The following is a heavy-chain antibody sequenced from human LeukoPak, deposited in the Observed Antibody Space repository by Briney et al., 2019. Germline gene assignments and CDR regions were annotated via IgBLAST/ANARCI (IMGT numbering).Heavy chain of an antibody. CDR2: ISFSVNTK. CDR3: AKDRLQQWPSFDY. D-gene: IGHD6-19*01. V-gene: IGHV3-48*03. J-gene: IGHJ4*02. CDR1: GFTFDDYA. Sequence: PGGSLRLSCVASGFTFDDYAMHWVRQAPGKGLEWVSYISFSVNTKYYGDSVKGRFTISRDNAKNSLYLHMDSLRAEDTAVYYCAKDRLQQWPSFDYWGQGTLVTVSS.